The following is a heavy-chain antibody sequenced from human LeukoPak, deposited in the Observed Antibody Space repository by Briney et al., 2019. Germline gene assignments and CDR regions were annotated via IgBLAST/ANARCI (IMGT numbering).Heavy chain of an antibody. J-gene: IGHJ6*02. Sequence: GGSLRLSCAASGFTFSSYSMNWVRQAPGKGLEWVSYISSSSSTIYYADSVKGRFTISRDNAKNSLYLQMNSLRAEDTAVYYCARDFILNYYYYYGMDVWGQGTTVTVSS. CDR3: ARDFILNYYYYYGMDV. V-gene: IGHV3-48*01. D-gene: IGHD3-9*01. CDR2: ISSSSSTI. CDR1: GFTFSSYS.